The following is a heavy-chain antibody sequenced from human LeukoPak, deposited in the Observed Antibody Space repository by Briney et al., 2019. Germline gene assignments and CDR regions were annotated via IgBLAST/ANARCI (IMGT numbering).Heavy chain of an antibody. V-gene: IGHV4-34*01. CDR1: GGSFSGYY. CDR3: ARGRAFFD. CDR2: INNSGST. D-gene: IGHD3-3*02. J-gene: IGHJ4*02. Sequence: PSETLSLTCAVYGGSFSGYYWNWIRRPPGKGLEWIGEINNSGSTNYNPSPKSRVTISRDTSKNQFSLKLSSVTAADTAVYYCARGRAFFDWGQGTLVTVSS.